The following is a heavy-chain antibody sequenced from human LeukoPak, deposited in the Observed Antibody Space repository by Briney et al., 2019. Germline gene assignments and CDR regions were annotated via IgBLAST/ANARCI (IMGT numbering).Heavy chain of an antibody. CDR2: INTNTGNP. Sequence: ASVKVSCKASGYTFTSYAMNWVRQAPGQGLEWMGWINTNTGNPTYAQGFTGRFVFSLDTSVSTAYLQISSLKAEDTAVYYCARVNYDFWSGYYTWFDPWGQGTLVTVSS. V-gene: IGHV7-4-1*02. J-gene: IGHJ5*02. CDR3: ARVNYDFWSGYYTWFDP. D-gene: IGHD3-3*01. CDR1: GYTFTSYA.